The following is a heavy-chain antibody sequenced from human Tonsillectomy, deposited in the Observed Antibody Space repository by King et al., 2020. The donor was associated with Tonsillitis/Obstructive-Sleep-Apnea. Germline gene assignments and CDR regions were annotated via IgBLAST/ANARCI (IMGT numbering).Heavy chain of an antibody. CDR2: ISWYGGST. D-gene: IGHD5-12*01. CDR1: GFTFDDYT. Sequence: EGERGEWGGGVVQPGGSLRLSCAASGFTFDDYTMHWGRQVPGKGLEWGALISWYGGSTYYAESVKGRFTISRDNSKHSLYLQMNSLRTEDTALYYFAKDMAAYSGYDSAPDYWGQGTLVTVSS. V-gene: IGHV3-43*01. J-gene: IGHJ4*02. CDR3: AKDMAAYSGYDSAPDY.